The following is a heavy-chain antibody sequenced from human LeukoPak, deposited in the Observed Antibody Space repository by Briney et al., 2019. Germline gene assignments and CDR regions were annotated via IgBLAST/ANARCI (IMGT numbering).Heavy chain of an antibody. CDR3: VRADGSSGSSEYFQH. Sequence: GGSLRLSCAASGFTFSSYWMHWVRQAPGKGLVWVSRINSDGSSTSYADSVKGRFTISRDNAKNTLYLQMNSLTAEDTAVYYCVRADGSSGSSEYFQHWGQGTLVTVSS. CDR1: GFTFSSYW. CDR2: INSDGSST. V-gene: IGHV3-74*01. J-gene: IGHJ1*01. D-gene: IGHD5-12*01.